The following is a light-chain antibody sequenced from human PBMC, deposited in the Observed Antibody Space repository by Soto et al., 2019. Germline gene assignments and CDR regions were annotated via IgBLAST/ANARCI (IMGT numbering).Light chain of an antibody. Sequence: EIVLTQSPGTLSLSPGEGATLSCRASQSVSSSYIAWYQQRPGQTPSLLIYGASTRATGIPDRFSGSGSGTDFTLTISRLEPEDFAVYYCQQYGSSGTFGQGTRLEIK. CDR2: GAS. CDR3: QQYGSSGT. V-gene: IGKV3-20*01. CDR1: QSVSSSY. J-gene: IGKJ5*01.